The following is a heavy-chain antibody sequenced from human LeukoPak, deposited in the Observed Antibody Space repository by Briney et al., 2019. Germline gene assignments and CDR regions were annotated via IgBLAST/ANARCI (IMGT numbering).Heavy chain of an antibody. CDR1: GDSVSNNGVT. CDR2: TYYTSEWYT. V-gene: IGHV6-1*01. Sequence: SQTLSLTCAIFGDSVSNNGVTWSWIRQSPSRGLEWLGRTYYTSEWYTAYAVSVKNRIIITPDTSKNQFSLQLNSMTPEDTAVYFCARDQSWTTGFDIWGQGTMVTVSS. D-gene: IGHD2-8*02. CDR3: ARDQSWTTGFDI. J-gene: IGHJ3*02.